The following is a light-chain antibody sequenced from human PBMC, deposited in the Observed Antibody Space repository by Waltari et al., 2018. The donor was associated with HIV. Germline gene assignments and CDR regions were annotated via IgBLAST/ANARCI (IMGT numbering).Light chain of an antibody. J-gene: IGKJ1*01. V-gene: IGKV1-17*01. CDR2: DAS. Sequence: DIQMIQSPSSLSAPVGDRVTITCRASQGIRHDLGWYQQKAGKAPKRLIYDASNLQSGVPARFSGTGSGTEFTLTISSLQPEDLATYYCLQHNTYPLTFGQGTKVAI. CDR3: LQHNTYPLT. CDR1: QGIRHD.